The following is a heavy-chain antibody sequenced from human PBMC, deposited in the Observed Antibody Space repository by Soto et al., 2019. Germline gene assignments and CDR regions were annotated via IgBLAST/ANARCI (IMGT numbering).Heavy chain of an antibody. CDR2: IYYSGST. Sequence: SETLSLTCTVSGGSISSYYWSWIRQPPGKGLEWIGYIYYSGSTNYNPSLKSRVTISVDTSKNQFSLKLSSVTAADTAVYYCARAGFFTSGSYPTSPFDYWGQGTLVTVSS. V-gene: IGHV4-59*01. J-gene: IGHJ4*02. D-gene: IGHD1-26*01. CDR3: ARAGFFTSGSYPTSPFDY. CDR1: GGSISSYY.